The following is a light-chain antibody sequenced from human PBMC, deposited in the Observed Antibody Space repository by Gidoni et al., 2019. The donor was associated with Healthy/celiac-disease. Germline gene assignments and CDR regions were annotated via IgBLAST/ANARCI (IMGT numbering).Light chain of an antibody. CDR1: QSVFNSSNNKNY. Sequence: DIVMTQSPDSLAVSLGERATINCKSSQSVFNSSNNKNYLAWYQQKPGQPPKLLIYWASTRESGVPDRFSGSGSGTDFTLTISSLQAEDVAVYYCQQYYSTPPTFGPGTKVDIK. CDR3: QQYYSTPPT. J-gene: IGKJ3*01. CDR2: WAS. V-gene: IGKV4-1*01.